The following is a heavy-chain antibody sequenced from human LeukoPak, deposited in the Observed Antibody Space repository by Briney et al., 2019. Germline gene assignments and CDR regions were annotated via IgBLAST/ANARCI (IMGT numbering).Heavy chain of an antibody. CDR3: AREGSYCSSTSCQSAFDP. V-gene: IGHV4-34*01. CDR1: GGSFSGYY. Sequence: SETLSLTCAVYGGSFSGYYWSWIRQPPGKGLEWIGEINHSGSTNYNPSLKSRVTISVDTYKNQFSLKLSSVTAADTAVYYCAREGSYCSSTSCQSAFDPWGQGTLVTVSS. D-gene: IGHD2-2*01. CDR2: INHSGST. J-gene: IGHJ5*02.